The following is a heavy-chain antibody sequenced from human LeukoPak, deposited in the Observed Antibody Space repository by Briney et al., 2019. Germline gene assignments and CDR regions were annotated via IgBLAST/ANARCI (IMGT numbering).Heavy chain of an antibody. D-gene: IGHD2-15*01. CDR3: AREGRGWAFDI. Sequence: ASVKVSCKASGYTFTGYYLHWVRQAPGQGLEWMGWINPNSGGTNYAPKFQGRVTMTRDTSISTAYMELSRLRSDDTAVYYCAREGRGWAFDIWGQGTMVTVSS. CDR2: INPNSGGT. J-gene: IGHJ3*02. V-gene: IGHV1-2*02. CDR1: GYTFTGYY.